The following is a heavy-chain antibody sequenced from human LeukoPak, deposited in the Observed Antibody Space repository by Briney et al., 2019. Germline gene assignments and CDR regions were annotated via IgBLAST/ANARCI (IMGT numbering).Heavy chain of an antibody. Sequence: GGSLRLSCAASGFTFSSYSMNWVRQAPGKGLEWVSYISSSSSTIYYADSVKGRFTISRDNAKNSLYLQMNSLRAEDTAVYYCARRNSYVDYWGQGTLVTVSS. CDR3: ARRNSYVDY. J-gene: IGHJ4*02. CDR2: ISSSSSTI. CDR1: GFTFSSYS. V-gene: IGHV3-48*01. D-gene: IGHD1/OR15-1a*01.